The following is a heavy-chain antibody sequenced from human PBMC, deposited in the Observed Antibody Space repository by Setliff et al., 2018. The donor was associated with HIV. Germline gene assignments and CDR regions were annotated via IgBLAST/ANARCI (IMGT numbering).Heavy chain of an antibody. Sequence: PSETLSLTCAVSGYSISSGYYWGWIRQPPGKGLEWIGNISHSGSTYYNPSLKSRVTIPVDTSKNQFSLKLKSVTAADTALYYCARLVRGGSGHYFDYWGQGKLVTV. V-gene: IGHV4-38-2*01. CDR2: ISHSGST. J-gene: IGHJ4*02. D-gene: IGHD3-10*01. CDR1: GYSISSGYY. CDR3: ARLVRGGSGHYFDY.